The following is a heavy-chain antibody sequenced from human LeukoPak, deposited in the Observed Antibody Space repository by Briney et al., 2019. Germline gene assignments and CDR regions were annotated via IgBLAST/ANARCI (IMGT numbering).Heavy chain of an antibody. CDR1: GFTFSTYG. J-gene: IGHJ4*02. V-gene: IGHV3-30*02. D-gene: IGHD3-3*01. CDR2: IRSDGINK. Sequence: GGSLRLSCAASGFTFSTYGMHWVRQAPGKGLEWVAFIRSDGINKYYADSVKGRFTISRDNSKNTLYLQMNSLRAEDTAVYYCAKEGSIFGVVIRPYYFDYWGQGTLVTVSS. CDR3: AKEGSIFGVVIRPYYFDY.